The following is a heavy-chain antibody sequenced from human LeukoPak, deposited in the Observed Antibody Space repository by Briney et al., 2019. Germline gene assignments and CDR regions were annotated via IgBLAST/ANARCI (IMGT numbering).Heavy chain of an antibody. CDR3: ARAHNWKYGTFDY. Sequence: GGSLRLSCAASGFTFSSYGMHWVRQAPGKGLEWVAFIRYDGSNKYYADSVKGRFTISRDNSKNTLYLQMNSLRAEDTAVYYCARAHNWKYGTFDYWGQGTLVTVSS. CDR2: IRYDGSNK. J-gene: IGHJ4*02. CDR1: GFTFSSYG. D-gene: IGHD1-20*01. V-gene: IGHV3-30*02.